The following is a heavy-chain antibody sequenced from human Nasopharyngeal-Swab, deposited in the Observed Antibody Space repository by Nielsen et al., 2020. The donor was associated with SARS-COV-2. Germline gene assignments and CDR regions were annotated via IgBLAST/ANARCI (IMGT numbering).Heavy chain of an antibody. CDR3: ARDGLDYDFWSAYFMDV. CDR2: ISSISSYI. J-gene: IGHJ6*02. CDR1: GFTFNNYN. Sequence: GESLKISCAASGFTFNNYNFNWVLQAPGKGLEWVSSISSISSYIYYADSVKGRFTISRDNAKNSLYLQMNSLRAEDTAVYYCARDGLDYDFWSAYFMDVWGQGTTVTVSS. V-gene: IGHV3-21*01. D-gene: IGHD3-3*01.